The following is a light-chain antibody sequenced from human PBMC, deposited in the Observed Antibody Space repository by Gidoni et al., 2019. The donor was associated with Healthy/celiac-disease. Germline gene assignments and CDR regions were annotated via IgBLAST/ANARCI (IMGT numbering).Light chain of an antibody. Sequence: DIQMTQSPSSLSASVRDRVPITCRASQSISSYLNWYQQKPGKAPKLLIYAASSLQSGVPSRFSGSGSGTDFTLTISSLQPEDFATYYCQQSYSTPPYTFGQGTKLEIK. V-gene: IGKV1-39*01. CDR1: QSISSY. CDR3: QQSYSTPPYT. J-gene: IGKJ2*01. CDR2: AAS.